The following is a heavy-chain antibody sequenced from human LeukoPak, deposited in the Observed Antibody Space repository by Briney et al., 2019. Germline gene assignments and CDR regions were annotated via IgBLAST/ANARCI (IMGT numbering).Heavy chain of an antibody. CDR1: GFTFSSYA. V-gene: IGHV3-23*01. CDR2: ISGSGGST. Sequence: GGSLRLSCAASGFTFSSYAMSWVRQAPGKGLEWVSAISGSGGSTYYADSVKGRFTISRDNSKNTLYLQMNSLRAEDTAVYYCANELYCSGGSCSGAFDIWGQGTMVTVSS. D-gene: IGHD2-15*01. J-gene: IGHJ3*02. CDR3: ANELYCSGGSCSGAFDI.